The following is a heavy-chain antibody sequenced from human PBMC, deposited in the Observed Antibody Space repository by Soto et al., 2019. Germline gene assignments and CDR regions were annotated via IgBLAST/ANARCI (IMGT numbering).Heavy chain of an antibody. CDR3: AREGPPDIAWFDP. D-gene: IGHD2-15*01. CDR2: ISYDGSNK. J-gene: IGHJ5*02. CDR1: GFTFSIYG. V-gene: IGHV3-30*03. Sequence: QVQLVESGGGVVQPGGSLRLSCEVSGFTFSIYGVQWVRQAPGKGLECVAGISYDGSNKYYVDSVKGRFTISRDNSKSMLYLQMNSLRPEDTAVYYCAREGPPDIAWFDPWGQGTLVSVSS.